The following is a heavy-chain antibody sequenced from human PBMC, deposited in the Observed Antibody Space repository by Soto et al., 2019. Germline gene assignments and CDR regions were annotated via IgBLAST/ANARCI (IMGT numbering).Heavy chain of an antibody. V-gene: IGHV1-18*01. D-gene: IGHD2-21*02. CDR2: ASPLSATT. Sequence: QAQLVQSGAEVTEPGASVKVSCKASGYTFTGYGITWVRQAPGQGLEWMGWASPLSATTNYAPKFQGRVTMTTDTSTNMAYMELRRLRSDDTAVYYCARGGTAEADFWGQGTLVTVSS. CDR1: GYTFTGYG. CDR3: ARGGTAEADF. J-gene: IGHJ4*02.